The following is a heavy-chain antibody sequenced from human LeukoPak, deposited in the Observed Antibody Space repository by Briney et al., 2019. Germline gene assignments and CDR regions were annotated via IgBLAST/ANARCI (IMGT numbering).Heavy chain of an antibody. J-gene: IGHJ4*02. D-gene: IGHD1-14*01. CDR3: ARDNPSPPAFDY. Sequence: PSETLSLTCTVSGGSISSYYWSWTRQPPGKGLEWIGYIYYSGSTNYNPSLKSRVTISVDTSKNQFSLKLSSVTAADTAVYYCARDNPSPPAFDYWGQGTLVTVSS. CDR1: GGSISSYY. V-gene: IGHV4-59*12. CDR2: IYYSGST.